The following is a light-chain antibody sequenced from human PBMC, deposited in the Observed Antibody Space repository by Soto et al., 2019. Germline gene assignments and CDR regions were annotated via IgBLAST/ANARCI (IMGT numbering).Light chain of an antibody. CDR1: SSNIGSNT. Sequence: QSALTQPPSASGTPEQRVTISCSGSSSNIGSNTVNWYQQLPGTAPKLLIYSNRPSGVSNRFSGSKSGNTASLTISGLQAEDEADYYCSSHTSSSTSYVFGTGTKVTVL. CDR2: SN. V-gene: IGLV1-44*01. CDR3: SSHTSSSTSYV. J-gene: IGLJ1*01.